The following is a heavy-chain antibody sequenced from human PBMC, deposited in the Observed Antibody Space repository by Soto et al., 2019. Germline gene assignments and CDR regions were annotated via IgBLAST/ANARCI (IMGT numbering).Heavy chain of an antibody. V-gene: IGHV1-69*06. CDR2: IIPIFGTA. J-gene: IGHJ4*02. Sequence: SVKVSCKASGGTFSSYAISWVRQAPGQGLEWMGGIIPIFGTANYAQKFQGRVTITADKSTSTAYMELSSLRSEDTAVYYCARVLSMSGYSYYFDYWGQGTLVTVSS. CDR1: GGTFSSYA. CDR3: ARVLSMSGYSYYFDY. D-gene: IGHD5-12*01.